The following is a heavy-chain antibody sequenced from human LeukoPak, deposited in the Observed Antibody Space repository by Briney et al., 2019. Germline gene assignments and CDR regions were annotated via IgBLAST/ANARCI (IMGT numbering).Heavy chain of an antibody. Sequence: SETLSLTCTVSGGSISSSSYYWGWIRQPPGKGLEWIGSIYYSGSTYYNPSLKSRVTISVDTSKNQFSLKLSSVTAADTAVYYCARGYFWSGYYTGISPREPNWFGPWGQGTLVTVSS. CDR3: ARGYFWSGYYTGISPREPNWFGP. D-gene: IGHD3-3*01. CDR2: IYYSGST. CDR1: GGSISSSSYY. J-gene: IGHJ5*02. V-gene: IGHV4-39*07.